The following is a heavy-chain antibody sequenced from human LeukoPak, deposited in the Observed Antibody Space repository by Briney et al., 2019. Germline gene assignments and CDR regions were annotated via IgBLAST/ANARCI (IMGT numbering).Heavy chain of an antibody. CDR2: ISHSGSTT. CDR1: GGSFNDYY. J-gene: IGHJ6*02. CDR3: ARTRLVPPVGLRYYYQYYGMDV. D-gene: IGHD3-16*01. V-gene: IGHV4-34*01. Sequence: SETLSLTCTVYGGSFNDYYWSWIRQSPGKGLEWIGEISHSGSTTNYNPSLESRVSISLDTSQNQLSLTVRSVTAADTAVYYCARTRLVPPVGLRYYYQYYGMDVWGQGTTVTVSS.